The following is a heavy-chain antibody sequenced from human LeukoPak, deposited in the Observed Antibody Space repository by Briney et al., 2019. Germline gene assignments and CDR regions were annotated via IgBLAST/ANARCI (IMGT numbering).Heavy chain of an antibody. Sequence: GGSLRLSCAASASTFSSYWMNWVRQAPGKGLEWVANIKEDGSEKYYADSVKGRFTISRDNAKNSLYLQMNNLRAEDTAVYYCAREPRISTTGNDYWGQGTLVTVSS. CDR2: IKEDGSEK. V-gene: IGHV3-7*01. D-gene: IGHD1-1*01. J-gene: IGHJ4*02. CDR1: ASTFSSYW. CDR3: AREPRISTTGNDY.